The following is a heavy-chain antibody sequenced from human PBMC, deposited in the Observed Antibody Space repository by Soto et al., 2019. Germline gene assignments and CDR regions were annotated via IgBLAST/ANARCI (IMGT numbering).Heavy chain of an antibody. CDR1: GGSIRTSN. D-gene: IGHD6-25*01. J-gene: IGHJ4*02. CDR3: ARARIASRDSSAWYYFDS. CDR2: MYKTGST. V-gene: IGHV4-4*07. Sequence: SETLSLTCSVSGGSIRTSNWNWIRQPAGKGLEWLGRMYKTGSTSYNPSLRGRVTMSADTSKNQLSLKLSSVTAADTAIYYCARARIASRDSSAWYYFDSWGQGTPVTVSS.